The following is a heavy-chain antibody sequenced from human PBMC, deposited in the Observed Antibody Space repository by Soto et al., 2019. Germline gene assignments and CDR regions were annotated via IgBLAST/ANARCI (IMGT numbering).Heavy chain of an antibody. D-gene: IGHD2-2*02. CDR2: IYPGDSDT. J-gene: IGHJ6*02. V-gene: IGHV5-51*01. CDR3: ARLNTAIPYYYYGMDV. CDR1: GYSFTSYW. Sequence: GESLKISCKGSGYSFTSYWIGWVRQMPGKGLEWMGIIYPGDSDTRYSPSFQGQVTISADKSISTAYLQWSSLKASDTAMYYCARLNTAIPYYYYGMDVWGQGTTVTVSS.